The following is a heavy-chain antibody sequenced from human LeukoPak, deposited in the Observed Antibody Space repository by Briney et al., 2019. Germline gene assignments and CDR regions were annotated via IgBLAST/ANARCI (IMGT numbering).Heavy chain of an antibody. J-gene: IGHJ4*02. V-gene: IGHV4-39*01. D-gene: IGHD1-1*01. CDR1: GGSISSSSYY. CDR2: IYYSGST. Sequence: PSVTLSLTCTVSGGSISSSSYYWGWIRQPPGKGLEWIGSIYYSGSTYYNPSLKSRVTMSADTSKNQFSLKLSSVTAADTAVYYCARLQTTELEHFDYWGQGTLVTVSS. CDR3: ARLQTTELEHFDY.